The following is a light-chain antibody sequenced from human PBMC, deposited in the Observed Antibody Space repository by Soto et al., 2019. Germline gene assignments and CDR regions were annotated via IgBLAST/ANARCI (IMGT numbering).Light chain of an antibody. Sequence: FVLTQSPVTLSLSPGEGATLCCMSSQSVSSYLAWYQQKPGQAPRLLIYDASNRATGIPARFSGSGSGTDFTLTISSLEPEDFAVYYCQQRSNWPPWTFGQGTKVDIK. CDR3: QQRSNWPPWT. CDR1: QSVSSY. J-gene: IGKJ1*01. V-gene: IGKV3-11*01. CDR2: DAS.